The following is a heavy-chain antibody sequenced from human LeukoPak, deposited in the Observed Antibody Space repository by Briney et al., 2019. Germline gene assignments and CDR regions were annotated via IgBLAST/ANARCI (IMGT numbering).Heavy chain of an antibody. D-gene: IGHD3-10*01. J-gene: IGHJ4*02. Sequence: SETLSLTCAVYGGSFSGYYWSWIRQPPGKGLEWIGEINHSGSTNYNPSLKSRVTISVDTSKNQFSLKLSSVTAADTAVYYCARVWFGELLSYYFDYWGQGTLVTVSS. V-gene: IGHV4-34*01. CDR1: GGSFSGYY. CDR2: INHSGST. CDR3: ARVWFGELLSYYFDY.